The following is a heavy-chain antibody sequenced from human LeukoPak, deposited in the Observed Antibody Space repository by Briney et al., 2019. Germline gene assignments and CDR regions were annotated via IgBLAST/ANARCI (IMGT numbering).Heavy chain of an antibody. CDR1: GGSITTTNW. CDR3: SRENGAFSPFGY. CDR2: IHLSGRT. Sequence: PSETLSLTCGVSGGSITTTNWWGWVRQPPGQGLEWIGEIHLSGRTNYNPSLNSRVTLALDTSKNHLSLSLTSVTAADTAVYYCSRENGAFSPFGYWGQGTLVTVPS. J-gene: IGHJ4*02. V-gene: IGHV4-4*02. D-gene: IGHD2-8*01.